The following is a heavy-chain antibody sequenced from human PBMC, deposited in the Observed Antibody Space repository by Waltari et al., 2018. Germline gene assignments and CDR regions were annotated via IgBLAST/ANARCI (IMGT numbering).Heavy chain of an antibody. D-gene: IGHD3-16*02. Sequence: QLYLVESGGGVVQHGRSLRLSCAASVFTFSSYGMHWVRQPPGKGLQWVAVISSTGSNTYYADSVRGRFTISRDNSKNILYLQMNSLRAEDTAVYYCARDIAFGGVIVMNEAFDFRGRGTTVTVSP. CDR3: ARDIAFGGVIVMNEAFDF. J-gene: IGHJ3*01. CDR1: VFTFSSYG. V-gene: IGHV3-33*01. CDR2: ISSTGSNT.